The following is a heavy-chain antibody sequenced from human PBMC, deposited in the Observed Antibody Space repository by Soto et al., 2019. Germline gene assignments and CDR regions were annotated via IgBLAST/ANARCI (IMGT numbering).Heavy chain of an antibody. D-gene: IGHD5-18*01. J-gene: IGHJ6*02. V-gene: IGHV6-1*01. CDR1: GDSVSGDSAS. CDR2: TYYRSKWYN. CDR3: ARGGYSYGYHYYYGMDV. Sequence: PSQTLSLTCAISGDSVSGDSASWNWIRQSPSRGLEWLGRTYYRSKWYNDYAVSVESRVTINRDTSKNQFSLQLNSVTPEDTAVYYCARGGYSYGYHYYYGMDVWGQGTTVTVSS.